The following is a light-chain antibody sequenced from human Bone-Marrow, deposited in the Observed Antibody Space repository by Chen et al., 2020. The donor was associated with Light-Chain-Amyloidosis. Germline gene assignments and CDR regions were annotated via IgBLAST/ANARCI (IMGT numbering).Light chain of an antibody. CDR3: QVWDRSSDRPV. J-gene: IGLJ3*02. V-gene: IGLV3-21*02. CDR2: DDS. CDR1: NIGSTS. Sequence: SSVLTHPSSVSAAPGQTATLACGGNNIGSTSVHWYQQTPGQAPLLVVYDDSDRPSGIPERLSGSNSGNTATLTISRVEAGDEADYYCQVWDRSSDRPVFGGGTKLTVL.